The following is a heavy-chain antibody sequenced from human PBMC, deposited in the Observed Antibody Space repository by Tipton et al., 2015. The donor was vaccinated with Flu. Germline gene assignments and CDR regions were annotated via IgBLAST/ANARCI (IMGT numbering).Heavy chain of an antibody. V-gene: IGHV3-48*03. CDR2: ISSGGSAN. Sequence: SLRLSCEASGFTFSSYEMNWVRQAPGKGLEWLSSISSGGSANYYAASVMGRIIISRDDAKNSLYLQMSSLRAEGTGVYFCARDFCGPNTCYSESVFDYWGQGTLVTVSS. CDR1: GFTFSSYE. J-gene: IGHJ4*02. CDR3: ARDFCGPNTCYSESVFDY. D-gene: IGHD2-15*01.